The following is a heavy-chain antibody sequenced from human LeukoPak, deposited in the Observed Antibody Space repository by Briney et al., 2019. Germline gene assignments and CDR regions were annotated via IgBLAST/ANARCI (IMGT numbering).Heavy chain of an antibody. V-gene: IGHV3-33*01. CDR1: GFTFGSYG. CDR3: ARDSSSGIDY. CDR2: IWYDGSNK. J-gene: IGHJ4*02. Sequence: PGRSLRLSCAASGFTFGSYGMHWVRQAPGKGLEWVAVIWYDGSNKYYADSVKGRFTISRDNSKNTLYLQMNSLRAEDTAVYYCARDSSSGIDYWGQGTLVTVSS. D-gene: IGHD6-13*01.